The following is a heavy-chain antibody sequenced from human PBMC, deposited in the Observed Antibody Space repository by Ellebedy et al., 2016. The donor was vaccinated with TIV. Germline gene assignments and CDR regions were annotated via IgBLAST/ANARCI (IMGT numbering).Heavy chain of an antibody. CDR1: GCTFSSYA. Sequence: AASVKVSCKASGCTFSSYAISWVRQAPGQGLEWMGGIIPIFGTANYAQKFQGRVTITADESTSTAYMELSSLRSEDTAVYYCARVDSGYDPRGFDPWGQGTLVTVSS. CDR3: ARVDSGYDPRGFDP. CDR2: IIPIFGTA. V-gene: IGHV1-69*13. J-gene: IGHJ5*02. D-gene: IGHD5-12*01.